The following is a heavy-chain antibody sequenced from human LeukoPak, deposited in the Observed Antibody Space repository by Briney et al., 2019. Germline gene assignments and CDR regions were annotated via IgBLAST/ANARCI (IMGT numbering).Heavy chain of an antibody. CDR1: GFTVSSNY. Sequence: PGGSLRLSCAASGFTVSSNYMSWVRQAPGKGLGWVSVIYSGGSTYYADSVKGRFTISRDNSKNTLYLQMNSLRAEDTAVYYCARDLMTYYYDSSGYHGFDYWGQEPWSPSPQ. CDR3: ARDLMTYYYDSSGYHGFDY. V-gene: IGHV3-53*05. D-gene: IGHD3-22*01. CDR2: IYSGGST. J-gene: IGHJ4*01.